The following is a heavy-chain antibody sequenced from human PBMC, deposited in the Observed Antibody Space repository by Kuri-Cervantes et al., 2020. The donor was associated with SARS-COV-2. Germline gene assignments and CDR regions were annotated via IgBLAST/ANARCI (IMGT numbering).Heavy chain of an antibody. CDR1: GYTFTSYY. V-gene: IGHV1-46*01. CDR2: INPSGGST. D-gene: IGHD3-10*01. Sequence: ASVKVSCKASGYTFTSYYMHWVRQAPGQGLEWMGIINPSGGSTSYAQKFQGRVTMTRDTSTGTVYMELSSLRSEDTAVYYCARARGFGTETNWFDPWGQGTLVTVSS. J-gene: IGHJ5*02. CDR3: ARARGFGTETNWFDP.